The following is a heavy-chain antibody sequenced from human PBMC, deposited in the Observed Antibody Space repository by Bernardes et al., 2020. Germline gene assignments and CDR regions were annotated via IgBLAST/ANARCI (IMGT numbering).Heavy chain of an antibody. J-gene: IGHJ4*02. V-gene: IGHV4-31*03. CDR1: GGSISSGGYY. CDR3: ARARPITMIVPYYFDY. D-gene: IGHD3-22*01. CDR2: IYYSGST. Sequence: SETLSLTCTVSGGSISSGGYYWSWIRQHPGKGLEWIGYIYYSGSTYYNPSLKSRVTISVDTSKNQFSLKLSSVTAADTAVYYCARARPITMIVPYYFDYWGQGTLVTVSS.